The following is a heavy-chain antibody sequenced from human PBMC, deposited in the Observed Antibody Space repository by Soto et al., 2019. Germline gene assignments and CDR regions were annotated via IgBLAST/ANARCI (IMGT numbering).Heavy chain of an antibody. Sequence: QITLKESGPTVVKPTPTLTLTCTFSFFSLDTSGVGVGWIRQPPGKALEWLALIYWDDDKRYNPSLKSRLTSSKDTAKNQLVLTMTNMDPVDTATYYCARRPREYIGYLLGGYFDYWGQGTLVTVSS. J-gene: IGHJ4*02. CDR3: ARRPREYIGYLLGGYFDY. V-gene: IGHV2-5*02. CDR1: FFSLDTSGVG. CDR2: IYWDDDK. D-gene: IGHD5-12*01.